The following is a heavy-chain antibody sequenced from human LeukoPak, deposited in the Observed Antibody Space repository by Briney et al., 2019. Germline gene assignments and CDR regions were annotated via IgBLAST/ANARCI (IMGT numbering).Heavy chain of an antibody. CDR2: IWFDGSNK. D-gene: IGHD6-19*01. CDR1: GFTFSNYD. J-gene: IGHJ4*02. V-gene: IGHV3-33*01. CDR3: ASPAGALIDC. Sequence: GRSLRLSCAASGFTFSNYDMHWVRQAPGKGLEWVAVIWFDGSNKFYADSVKGRFTISRDNSKNTLYLQMNSLRAVDTAVYYCASPAGALIDCWGQGTLVIVSS.